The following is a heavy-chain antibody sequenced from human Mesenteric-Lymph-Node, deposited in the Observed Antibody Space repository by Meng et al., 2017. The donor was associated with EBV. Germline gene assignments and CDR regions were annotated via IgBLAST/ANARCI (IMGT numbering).Heavy chain of an antibody. V-gene: IGHV2-5*02. CDR3: AHRRQSSGWSTLYNWFDP. D-gene: IGHD6-19*01. CDR2: IYWDDDK. J-gene: IGHJ5*02. CDR1: GFSLTASGMG. Sequence: IPWKGVCPTLLNPPQTPPLTCPSSGFSLTASGMGVCWFRQPPGKALEWLALIYWDDDKRYSPSLKSRLTITKDTSKNQVVLTMTNMDPVDTATYFCAHRRQSSGWSTLYNWFDPWGQGTLVTVSS.